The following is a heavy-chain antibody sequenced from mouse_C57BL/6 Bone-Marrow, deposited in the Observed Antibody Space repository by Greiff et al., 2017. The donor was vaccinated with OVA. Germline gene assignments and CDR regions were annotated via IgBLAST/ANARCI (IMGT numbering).Heavy chain of an antibody. V-gene: IGHV5-4*01. CDR3: AGDGGNFWYFDV. J-gene: IGHJ1*03. CDR2: ISAGGSYT. D-gene: IGHD2-1*01. Sequence: DVKLVESGGGLVKPGGSLKLSCAASGFTFSSYALSWVRQTPEKRLAWVATISAGGSYTYYPDNVQGRFTISRDNAKNNLYLQMSHLKSEDAAMYYCAGDGGNFWYFDVWGTGTTVTVSS. CDR1: GFTFSSYA.